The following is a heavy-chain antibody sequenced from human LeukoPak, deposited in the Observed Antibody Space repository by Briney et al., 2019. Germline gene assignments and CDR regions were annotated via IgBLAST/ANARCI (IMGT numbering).Heavy chain of an antibody. D-gene: IGHD5-24*01. V-gene: IGHV1-2*02. Sequence: ASVKVSCKASGYTFSDYYLHWVRQAPGQGLEWMGWIHPNTGGTNYAQKFQGRVTMTRDTSITTGYMKLSRLRSDDMAVYYCARGTERATAISDYWGQGTLVTVSS. J-gene: IGHJ4*02. CDR1: GYTFSDYY. CDR2: IHPNTGGT. CDR3: ARGTERATAISDY.